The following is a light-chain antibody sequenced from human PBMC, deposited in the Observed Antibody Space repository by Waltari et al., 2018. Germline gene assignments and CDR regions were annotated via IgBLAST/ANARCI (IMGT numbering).Light chain of an antibody. CDR2: LGS. CDR1: QSLLYSNGYNY. Sequence: TVMTQSPLSLPVTPGEPASISCRSSQSLLYSNGYNYLNWYLQKPGQSPQLLIYLGSNRAAGVPGRFSGSGSGTDFTLKISRVEAEDVGVYYCMQSLQTPITFGQGTRLEIK. CDR3: MQSLQTPIT. V-gene: IGKV2-28*01. J-gene: IGKJ5*01.